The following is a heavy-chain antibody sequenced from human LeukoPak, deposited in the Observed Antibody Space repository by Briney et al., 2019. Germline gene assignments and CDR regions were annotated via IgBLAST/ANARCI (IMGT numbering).Heavy chain of an antibody. J-gene: IGHJ2*01. CDR2: ISSAGTYI. Sequence: GGSLRLSCAASGFTFSSYSMNWVRQAPGKGLEWVSPISSAGTYIYYADSMKGRFTISRDNAKSSLYLQMNSLRAEDTAVYYCARAEATAGTDWYFDLWGRGTLVTASS. CDR3: ARAEATAGTDWYFDL. D-gene: IGHD6-13*01. V-gene: IGHV3-21*01. CDR1: GFTFSSYS.